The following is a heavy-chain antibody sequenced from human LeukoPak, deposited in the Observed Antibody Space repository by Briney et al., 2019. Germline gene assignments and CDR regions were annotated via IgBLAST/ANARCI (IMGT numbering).Heavy chain of an antibody. V-gene: IGHV1-69*04. Sequence: GASVKVSCKASGGTFSSYAISWVRQAPGQGLEWMGRIIPILGIANYAQKFQGRVTITADKSTSTAYMELSSLRSEDTAVYYCARDRDIAVVPATYWWFDPWGQGTLVTVSS. J-gene: IGHJ5*02. D-gene: IGHD2-2*01. CDR1: GGTFSSYA. CDR2: IIPILGIA. CDR3: ARDRDIAVVPATYWWFDP.